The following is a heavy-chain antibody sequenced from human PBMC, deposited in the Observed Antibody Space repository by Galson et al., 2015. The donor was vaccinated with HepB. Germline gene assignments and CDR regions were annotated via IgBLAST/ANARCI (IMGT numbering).Heavy chain of an antibody. J-gene: IGHJ4*02. Sequence: CAISGDSVSSNSAAWNWIRQSPSRGLEWLGRTYYRSKWYNDYAVSVKSRITINPDTSKNQFSLQLNSVTPEDAAVYYCARGGIAVAGTLEGGFDYWGQGTLVTASS. CDR1: GDSVSSNSAA. CDR3: ARGGIAVAGTLEGGFDY. V-gene: IGHV6-1*01. CDR2: TYYRSKWYN. D-gene: IGHD6-19*01.